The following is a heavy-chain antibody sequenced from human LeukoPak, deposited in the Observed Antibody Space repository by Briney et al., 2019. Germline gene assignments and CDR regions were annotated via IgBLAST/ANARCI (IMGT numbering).Heavy chain of an antibody. V-gene: IGHV4-4*09. CDR1: GGSISSYY. J-gene: IGHJ4*02. D-gene: IGHD2-2*01. CDR2: IYTSGST. Sequence: PSETLSLTCTVSGGSISSYYWSWIRQPPGKGLEWIGYIYTSGSTNYNPSLKSRVTISVDTSKNQFSLKLSSVTAADTAVYYCARGLGYCSSTSCLYFDYWGQGTLVTVSS. CDR3: ARGLGYCSSTSCLYFDY.